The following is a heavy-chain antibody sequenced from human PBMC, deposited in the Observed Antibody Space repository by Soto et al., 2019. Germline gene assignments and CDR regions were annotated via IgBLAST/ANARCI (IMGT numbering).Heavy chain of an antibody. CDR2: ITGSGGST. Sequence: EVQLLESGGGLVQPGGSRRLSCVASGFTFRSFAMSWVRQAPGKGLEWVSGITGSGGSTYSADSVKGRFTISRDNSKNTLYLEMNSLRAEYTAVYHCARARDYYGAGYDYWGQGILVTVSS. D-gene: IGHD3-10*01. CDR3: ARARDYYGAGYDY. J-gene: IGHJ4*02. CDR1: GFTFRSFA. V-gene: IGHV3-23*01.